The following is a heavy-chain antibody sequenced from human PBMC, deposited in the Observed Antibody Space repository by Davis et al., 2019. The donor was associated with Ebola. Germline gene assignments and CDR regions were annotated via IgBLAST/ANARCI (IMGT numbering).Heavy chain of an antibody. V-gene: IGHV1-8*02. CDR3: ARGFRTSVTTFDP. CDR2: MNPNRGYT. D-gene: IGHD4-11*01. CDR1: GYTFTGYY. J-gene: IGHJ5*02. Sequence: SVTVSCMASGYTFTGYYMHWVRQAPGQGLEWMGWMNPNRGYTGYAQNFQGRVTMTRNTSITTAYMELSSLRSEDTAMYYCARGFRTSVTTFDPWGQGTLVTVSS.